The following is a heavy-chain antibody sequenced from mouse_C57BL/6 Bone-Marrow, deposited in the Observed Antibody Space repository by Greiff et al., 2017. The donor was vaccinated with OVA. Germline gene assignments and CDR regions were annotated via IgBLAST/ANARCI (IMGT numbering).Heavy chain of an antibody. CDR3: TRGVLDY. CDR2: IDPENGDT. J-gene: IGHJ2*01. V-gene: IGHV14-4*01. CDR1: GFNIKDDY. Sequence: VQLQQSGAELVRPGASVKLSCTASGFNIKDDYMHWVKQRPEQGLEWVGWIDPENGDTEHASKFQGRATITADTYSNTAYLQLSSMTTEDTAVYYCTRGVLDYWGQGSTLTVSS.